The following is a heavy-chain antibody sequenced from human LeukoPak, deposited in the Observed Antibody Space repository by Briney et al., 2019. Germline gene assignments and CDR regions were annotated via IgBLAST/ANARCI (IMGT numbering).Heavy chain of an antibody. CDR2: ILYDGSNK. J-gene: IGHJ4*02. CDR1: GFTFSNYG. D-gene: IGHD3-16*02. CDR3: ARGDDYVWGSYREFDY. V-gene: IGHV3-30*03. Sequence: PGRSLRLSCAASGFTFSNYGMHWVRQAPGKGLEWVAVILYDGSNKKYADSVKGRFTISRDNAKNSLYLQMNSLRAEDTAVYYCARGDDYVWGSYREFDYWGQGTLVTVPS.